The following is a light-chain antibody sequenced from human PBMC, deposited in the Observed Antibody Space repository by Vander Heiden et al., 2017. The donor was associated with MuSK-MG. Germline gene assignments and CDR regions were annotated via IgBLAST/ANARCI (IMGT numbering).Light chain of an antibody. Sequence: QSALTQPPSASGSPGQSVTISCTGTSSDVGGYNYVSWYQQHPGKAPKLMIYEVTKRPSGVPDRVSGSRSGNNASLTVSGLQAEDEADDYCSSYAGSNNVVCGGGTKLTV. CDR3: SSYAGSNNVV. CDR2: EVT. J-gene: IGLJ3*02. V-gene: IGLV2-8*01. CDR1: SSDVGGYNY.